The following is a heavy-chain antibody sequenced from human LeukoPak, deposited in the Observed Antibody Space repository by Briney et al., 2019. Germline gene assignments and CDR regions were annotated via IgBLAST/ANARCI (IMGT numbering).Heavy chain of an antibody. J-gene: IGHJ4*02. CDR3: ARGRYCSSTSCYFGVLFDY. Sequence: SVKVSCKASGGTFSSYAISWVRQAPGQGLEWMGGIIPIFGTASYAQKFQGRVTITADESTSTAYMELSSLRSEDTAVYYCARGRYCSSTSCYFGVLFDYWGQGTLVTVSS. CDR2: IIPIFGTA. D-gene: IGHD2-2*01. CDR1: GGTFSSYA. V-gene: IGHV1-69*13.